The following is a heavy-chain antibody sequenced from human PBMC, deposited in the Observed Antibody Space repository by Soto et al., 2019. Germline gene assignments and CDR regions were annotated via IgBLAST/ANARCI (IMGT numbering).Heavy chain of an antibody. CDR1: GFNFNIHA. D-gene: IGHD3-22*01. CDR2: MSTGGNSQ. Sequence: GGSLRLSCAAPGFNFNIHALHLIRQAPGEGLEWVAVMSTGGNSQYYADSVKGRFTISRDTSKSTLYLQMTSLRPEDTAVYYCASGAALYYDTSRYWGQGTLVTVSS. V-gene: IGHV3-30-3*01. CDR3: ASGAALYYDTSRY. J-gene: IGHJ4*02.